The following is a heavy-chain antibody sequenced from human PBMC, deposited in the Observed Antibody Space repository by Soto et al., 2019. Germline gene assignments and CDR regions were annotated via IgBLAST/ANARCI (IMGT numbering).Heavy chain of an antibody. CDR3: AKENSSSFFDY. D-gene: IGHD6-6*01. V-gene: IGHV3-9*01. CDR2: ISWNSGSI. J-gene: IGHJ4*02. Sequence: PGGSLRLSCAASGFTFDEYAMHWVRQAPGKGLEWVSGISWNSGSIGYADSVKGRFTISRDNAKNSLYLQMNSLRAEDTALYYCAKENSSSFFDYWGQGTLVTVSS. CDR1: GFTFDEYA.